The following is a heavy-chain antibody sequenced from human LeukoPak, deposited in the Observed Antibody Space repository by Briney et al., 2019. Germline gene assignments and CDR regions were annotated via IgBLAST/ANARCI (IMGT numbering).Heavy chain of an antibody. D-gene: IGHD2-2*01. CDR3: ASSVVPAAPYYMDV. CDR2: IYSGGST. V-gene: IGHV3-53*01. J-gene: IGHJ6*03. Sequence: GGSLRLSCAASGFTVSSNYMSWVRQALGKGLEWVSVIYSGGSTYYADSVKGRFTISRDNSKNTLYLQMNSLRAEDTAVYYCASSVVPAAPYYMDVWGKGTTVTVSS. CDR1: GFTVSSNY.